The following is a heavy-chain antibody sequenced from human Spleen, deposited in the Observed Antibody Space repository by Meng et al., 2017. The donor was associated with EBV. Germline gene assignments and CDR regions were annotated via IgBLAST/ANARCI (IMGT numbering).Heavy chain of an antibody. CDR1: AYPFTAYS. CDR2: INTNTGNP. D-gene: IGHD6-13*01. CDR3: ARIGYSSSWYPDY. J-gene: IGHJ4*02. V-gene: IGHV7-4-1*02. Sequence: QVQLVQSGAEVEKPGASVKVSCKTSAYPFTAYSIHWVRQAPGQGLEWMGRINTNTGNPTYAQGFTGRFVFSLDTSVSTAYLQISSLKAEDTAVYYCARIGYSSSWYPDYWGQGTLVTVSS.